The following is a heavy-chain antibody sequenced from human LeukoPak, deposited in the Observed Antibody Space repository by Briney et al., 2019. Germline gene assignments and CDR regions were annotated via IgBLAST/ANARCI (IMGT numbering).Heavy chain of an antibody. Sequence: PGRSLRLSCVASGFIFSSYGMHWVRQAPGKGLEWVAVISYDGSEKHYADPVKGRFTISRDNSKNTLYLQMNSLRAEDTAVYYCAREGSSGYYPSWGQGILVTVSS. V-gene: IGHV3-30*03. CDR3: AREGSSGYYPS. J-gene: IGHJ4*02. D-gene: IGHD3-22*01. CDR2: ISYDGSEK. CDR1: GFIFSSYG.